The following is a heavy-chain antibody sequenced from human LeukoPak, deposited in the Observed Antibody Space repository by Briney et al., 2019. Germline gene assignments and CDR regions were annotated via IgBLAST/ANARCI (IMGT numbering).Heavy chain of an antibody. J-gene: IGHJ4*02. D-gene: IGHD3-10*01. CDR2: ISYDGSNK. V-gene: IGHV3-30*18. CDR1: GFTFSSYG. Sequence: PGGSLRLSCAASGFTFSSYGMHWVRQAPGKGLERVAVISYDGSNKYYADSVKGRFTISRDNSKNTLYLQMNSLRAEDTAVYYCAKGWGSGSYYNVGYWGQGTLVTVSS. CDR3: AKGWGSGSYYNVGY.